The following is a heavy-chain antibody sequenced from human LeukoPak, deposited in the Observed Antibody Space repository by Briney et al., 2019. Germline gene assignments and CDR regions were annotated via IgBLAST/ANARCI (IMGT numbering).Heavy chain of an antibody. Sequence: PGGSLRLSCEASGFTFSSHGMHWVRQAPGKGLEWVAVIWYDGSYKYYADSVKGRFTISRDNPKNTLYLQMNSLRAEDTAVYYCARDKSTSCYYFDYWGQGTLITVSS. CDR3: ARDKSTSCYYFDY. J-gene: IGHJ4*02. D-gene: IGHD2-2*01. V-gene: IGHV3-33*01. CDR1: GFTFSSHG. CDR2: IWYDGSYK.